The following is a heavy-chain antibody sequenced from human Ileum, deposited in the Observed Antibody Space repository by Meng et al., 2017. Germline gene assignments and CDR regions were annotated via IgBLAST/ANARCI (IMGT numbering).Heavy chain of an antibody. CDR3: ASPPTIVGATAAEYFQH. J-gene: IGHJ1*01. V-gene: IGHV1-3*01. D-gene: IGHD1-26*01. CDR2: INAGNGNT. CDR1: GYTFTSHA. Sequence: ASVKVSCKASGYTFTSHAMHWVRQAPGQRLEWMGWINAGNGNTKYSQKFQGRVTITRDTSASTAYMELSSLRSEDTAVYYCASPPTIVGATAAEYFQHWGQGTLVTVSS.